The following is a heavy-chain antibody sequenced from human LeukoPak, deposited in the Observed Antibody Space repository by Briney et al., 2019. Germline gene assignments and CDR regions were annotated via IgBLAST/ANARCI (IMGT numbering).Heavy chain of an antibody. CDR3: ARVFYGDYVVNDAFDI. CDR1: GGSISSYY. CDR2: IYYSGST. D-gene: IGHD4-17*01. J-gene: IGHJ3*02. Sequence: KTSETLSLTCTVSGGSISSYYWSWIRQPPGKGLEWIGYIYYSGSTNYNPSLKSRVTISVDTSKNQFSLKLSSVTAADTAVYYCARVFYGDYVVNDAFDIWGQGTMVTVSS. V-gene: IGHV4-59*01.